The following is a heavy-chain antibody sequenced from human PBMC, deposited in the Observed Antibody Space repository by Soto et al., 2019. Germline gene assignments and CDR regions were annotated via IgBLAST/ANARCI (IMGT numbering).Heavy chain of an antibody. Sequence: PSETLSLTCTVSGGSISSGGYYWSWIRQHPGKGLEWIGYIYYSGSTYYNPSLKSRVTISVDTSKNQFSLKLSSVTAADTAVYYCASAAAGKFFLDYWGQGTLVTVSS. CDR1: GGSISSGGYY. CDR3: ASAAAGKFFLDY. CDR2: IYYSGST. D-gene: IGHD6-13*01. J-gene: IGHJ4*02. V-gene: IGHV4-31*03.